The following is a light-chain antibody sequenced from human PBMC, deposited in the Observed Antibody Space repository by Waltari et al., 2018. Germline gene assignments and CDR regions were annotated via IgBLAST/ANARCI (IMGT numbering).Light chain of an antibody. CDR2: EVT. CDR1: RSDVGSYSY. V-gene: IGLV2-14*01. CDR3: SSYTTTTTLV. Sequence: QSAPTQPASVSVSPGQSITISCTGTRSDVGSYSYFSWYRPYPGKAPELLLYEVTHRPSGVSDRFSGSRSGSTASLTISGLQTEDEADYFCSSYTTTTTLVFGTGTKVIVL. J-gene: IGLJ1*01.